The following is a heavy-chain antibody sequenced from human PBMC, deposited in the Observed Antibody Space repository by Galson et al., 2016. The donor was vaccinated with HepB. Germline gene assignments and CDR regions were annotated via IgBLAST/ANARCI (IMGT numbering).Heavy chain of an antibody. V-gene: IGHV3-23*01. CDR2: ISACGGDT. D-gene: IGHD2-21*02. CDR1: GFTFNIYA. J-gene: IGHJ6*02. Sequence: SLRVSCAASGFTFNIYAMTWVRQAPGQGLEWVASISACGGDTNYAHYVTGRVTMTTDKSQNTTYMQMTSLRSEDTAIFYCATKQGAGGDLEVWGQGTQVTVSS. CDR3: ATKQGAGGDLEV.